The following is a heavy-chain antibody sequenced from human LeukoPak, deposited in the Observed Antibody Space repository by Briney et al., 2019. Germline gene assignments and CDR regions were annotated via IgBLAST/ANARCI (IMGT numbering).Heavy chain of an antibody. D-gene: IGHD3-22*01. CDR2: IYFSGTT. Sequence: SETLSLTCTVSGGSISSSGYYWGWVRQPPGKGLEWIGIIYFSGTTYYNPSLKSRVTISVDTSKNQFSLKLNSVTAADTAVYYCARLVDYYDSRGYFDYWGQGALVTVSA. J-gene: IGHJ4*02. V-gene: IGHV4-39*01. CDR3: ARLVDYYDSRGYFDY. CDR1: GGSISSSGYY.